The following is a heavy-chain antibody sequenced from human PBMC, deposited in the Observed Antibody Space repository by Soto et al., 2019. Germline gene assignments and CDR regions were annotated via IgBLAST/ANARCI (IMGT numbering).Heavy chain of an antibody. CDR2: VRAYNGNT. V-gene: IGHV1-18*01. J-gene: IGHJ4*02. Sequence: QVQLVQSGTEVKKTGASVKVSCKASGYTFTSSGISWVRQAPGQGIEWMGWVRAYNGNTNYSQKLQGRVTMTTDTSTSTAYMELRSLRSADTAVYYCARDAPPEDDWGQGTLVTVSS. CDR3: ARDAPPEDD. CDR1: GYTFTSSG.